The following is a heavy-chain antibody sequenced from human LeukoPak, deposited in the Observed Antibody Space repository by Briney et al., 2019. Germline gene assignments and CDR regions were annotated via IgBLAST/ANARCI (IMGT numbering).Heavy chain of an antibody. J-gene: IGHJ5*02. CDR3: ARDLGYYYGSGSYYGWFDP. CDR1: GYTFIDYY. D-gene: IGHD3-10*01. V-gene: IGHV1-2*02. CDR2: INPNSGGT. Sequence: ASVKVSCKASGYTFIDYYMHWVRQAPGQGLEWMGWINPNSGGTNYAQKFQGRVTMTRDTSISTAYMELSRLRSDDTAVYYCARDLGYYYGSGSYYGWFDPWGQGTLVTVSS.